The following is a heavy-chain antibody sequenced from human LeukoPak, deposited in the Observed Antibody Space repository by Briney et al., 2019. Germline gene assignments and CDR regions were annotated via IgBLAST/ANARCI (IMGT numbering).Heavy chain of an antibody. CDR2: IYYSGST. CDR3: ANAWIQKADY. V-gene: IGHV4-31*03. D-gene: IGHD5-18*01. J-gene: IGHJ4*02. CDR1: GGSISSGSYY. Sequence: SQTLSLTCTVSGGSISSGSYYWSWIRQHPGKGLEWIGYIYYSGSTYYNPSLKSRVTISVDTSKNQFSLKLSSVTAADTAVYYCANAWIQKADYWGQGTLVTVSS.